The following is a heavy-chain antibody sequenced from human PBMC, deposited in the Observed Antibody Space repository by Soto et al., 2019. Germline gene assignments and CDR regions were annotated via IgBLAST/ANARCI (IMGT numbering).Heavy chain of an antibody. CDR2: IYYSGST. J-gene: IGHJ4*02. D-gene: IGHD6-13*01. CDR3: AKAAGGTFAY. CDR1: GGSISSYY. Sequence: SETLSLTCTVSGGSISSYYWSWIRQPPGKGLEWIGYIYYSGSTNYNPSLKSRVTISVDTSKNQYSLKLSSVTAADTAVYYCAKAAGGTFAYWGQGTPVTVSS. V-gene: IGHV4-59*08.